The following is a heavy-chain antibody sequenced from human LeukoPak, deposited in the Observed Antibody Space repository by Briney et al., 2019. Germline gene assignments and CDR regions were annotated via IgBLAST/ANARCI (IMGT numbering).Heavy chain of an antibody. CDR2: TYYRSKWYN. V-gene: IGHV6-1*01. CDR3: ARDHHGDYLFDY. J-gene: IGHJ4*02. D-gene: IGHD4-17*01. CDR1: GDSVSSNSAT. Sequence: SQTLSLTCAISGDSVSSNSATWHWIRQSPSRGLEWLGRTYYRSKWYNDYEVSVKSRITINADTSKNQLSLQLNSVTPEDTAVYYCARDHHGDYLFDYWGQGTLVTVSS.